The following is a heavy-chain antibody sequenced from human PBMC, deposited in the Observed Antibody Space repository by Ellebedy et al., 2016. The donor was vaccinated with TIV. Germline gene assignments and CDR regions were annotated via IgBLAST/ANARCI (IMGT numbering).Heavy chain of an antibody. V-gene: IGHV3-21*01. Sequence: GESLKISXATSGFTFRSYSMNWVRQAPGKGLEWVSFISSSGSFIYYADSLKGRFTISRDNAKNSLYLQMNSLRAEDTAVYYCALLYDSMDVWGKGTTVTVSS. CDR1: GFTFRSYS. D-gene: IGHD3-3*01. CDR2: ISSSGSFI. J-gene: IGHJ6*04. CDR3: ALLYDSMDV.